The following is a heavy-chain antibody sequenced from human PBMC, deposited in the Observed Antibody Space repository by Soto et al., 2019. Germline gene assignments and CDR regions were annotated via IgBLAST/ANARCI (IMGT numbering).Heavy chain of an antibody. V-gene: IGHV3-64*01. Sequence: GGSLRLSCAASGFTLSGYAMDWVRQAPGKGLEYVSGIITNGVATYYANSVQGRFTISRDNSKNTVYLQMGSLRPEDMAVYYCARRARPDFYYMDVWGKGTTVTVSS. CDR1: GFTLSGYA. CDR3: ARRARPDFYYMDV. D-gene: IGHD6-6*01. J-gene: IGHJ6*03. CDR2: IITNGVAT.